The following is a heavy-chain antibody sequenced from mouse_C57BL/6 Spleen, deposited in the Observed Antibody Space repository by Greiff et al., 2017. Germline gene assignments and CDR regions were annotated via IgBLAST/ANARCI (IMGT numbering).Heavy chain of an antibody. V-gene: IGHV1-69*01. CDR1: GYTFPSYW. Sequence: QVQLQQPGAELVMPGASVTLSCKASGYTFPSYWLHLLKQRPGQRLELIGEIDPSYSSTNSNQKFKCKSTLTVDQSSSPAYMQLSSLTSEDSAVYYCARWGGNYEGYFDYWGQGTTLTVSS. J-gene: IGHJ2*01. CDR3: ARWGGNYEGYFDY. CDR2: IDPSYSST. D-gene: IGHD2-1*01.